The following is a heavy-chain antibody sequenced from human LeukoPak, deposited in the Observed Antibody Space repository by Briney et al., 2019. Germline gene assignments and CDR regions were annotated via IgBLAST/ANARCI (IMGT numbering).Heavy chain of an antibody. D-gene: IGHD6-19*01. CDR2: ISAYNGNT. CDR1: GYTFTSYG. V-gene: IGHV1-18*01. Sequence: SSVKVSCKASGYTFTSYGSSWVRQAPGQRREGMGWISAYNGNTNYAQKLQGRVTMTTDTSTSTAYMELRSLRSDDTAVYYCARGGIAVAGQRVDYWGQGTLVTVSS. J-gene: IGHJ4*02. CDR3: ARGGIAVAGQRVDY.